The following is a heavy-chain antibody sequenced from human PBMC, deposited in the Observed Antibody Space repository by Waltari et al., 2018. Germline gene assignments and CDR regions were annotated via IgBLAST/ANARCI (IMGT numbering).Heavy chain of an antibody. CDR3: AIRGDTRPFDI. CDR1: GFTPSRHS. V-gene: IGHV3-30*04. Sequence: QVQLVESGGGVFQPGRSLSLACAASGFTPSRHSMHWVRQAPGKGLELVAFISYDGSNKYYVDSVKGRLTISRDNSKNPLYLQMNSLRAEDTAVYYCAIRGDTRPFDIWGQGTMVTVSS. J-gene: IGHJ3*02. CDR2: ISYDGSNK. D-gene: IGHD3-9*01.